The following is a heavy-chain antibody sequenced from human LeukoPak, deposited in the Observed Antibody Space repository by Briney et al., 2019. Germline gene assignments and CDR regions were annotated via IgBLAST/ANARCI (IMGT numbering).Heavy chain of an antibody. CDR3: ARNPYSFALDY. CDR1: GFTFSTYS. J-gene: IGHJ4*02. Sequence: PGGSLRLSCAASGFTFSTYSMNWVRQAPGKGLEWVSYISPASNSIYYADSVRGRFTISRDNAKNSLYLQMNSLGDEDTAVYYCARNPYSFALDYWGPGSLVTVSS. V-gene: IGHV3-48*02. D-gene: IGHD5-18*01. CDR2: ISPASNSI.